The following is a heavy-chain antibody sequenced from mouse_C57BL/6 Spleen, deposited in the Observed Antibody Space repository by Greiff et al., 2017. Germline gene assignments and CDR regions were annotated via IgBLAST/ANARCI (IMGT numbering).Heavy chain of an antibody. V-gene: IGHV5-6*01. CDR1: GFTFSSYG. D-gene: IGHD4-1*01. CDR3: ARIGTDYYFDY. CDR2: ISSGGSYT. Sequence: EVKVVESGGDLVKPGGSLKLSCAASGFTFSSYGMSWVRQTPDKRLEWVATISSGGSYTYYPDSVKGRFTISRDNAKNTLYLQMSSLKSEDTAMYYCARIGTDYYFDYWGQGTTLTVSS. J-gene: IGHJ2*01.